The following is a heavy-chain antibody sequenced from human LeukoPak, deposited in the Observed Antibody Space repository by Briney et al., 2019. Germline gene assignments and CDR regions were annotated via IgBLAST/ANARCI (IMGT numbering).Heavy chain of an antibody. CDR2: IYDSGST. D-gene: IGHD2-15*01. Sequence: PSETLSLTCTVSGGSISSYYWSWIRQPPGKGLEWIGYIYDSGSTNYNPSLKSRVTISVDTSKNQFSLKLSSVTAADTAVYYCARQPYDDYCSGGSCYQPFDYWGQGTLVTVSS. CDR3: ARQPYDDYCSGGSCYQPFDY. CDR1: GGSISSYY. V-gene: IGHV4-59*08. J-gene: IGHJ4*02.